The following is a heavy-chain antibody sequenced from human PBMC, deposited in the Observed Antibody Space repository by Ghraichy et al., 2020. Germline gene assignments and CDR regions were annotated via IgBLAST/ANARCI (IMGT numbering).Heavy chain of an antibody. D-gene: IGHD6-13*01. CDR1: GYTFTSYY. CDR2: INPRGGRK. V-gene: IGHV1-46*01. Sequence: ASVKVSCKASGYTFTSYYMHWVRQAPGQGLEWMGIINPRGGRKRHAQKFQGRVTMTRDTSTRTVHMALSSLRSEDTAVYYFAREEGSPYSTAAKGMVVWGQGTTVTVAS. CDR3: AREEGSPYSTAAKGMVV. J-gene: IGHJ6*02.